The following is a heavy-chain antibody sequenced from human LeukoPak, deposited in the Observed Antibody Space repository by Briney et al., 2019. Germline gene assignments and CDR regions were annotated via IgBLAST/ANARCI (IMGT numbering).Heavy chain of an antibody. CDR2: ISASGGTT. V-gene: IGHV3-23*01. D-gene: IGHD6-6*01. J-gene: IGHJ4*02. CDR1: GFTFNTYA. CDR3: ARLSLESSTSN. Sequence: GGSLRLSCAPSGFTFNTYAMTWVRQTPGKGLEWVSAISASGGTTFYGDPVRGRLTVSRDNSKNTLHLQMNSLRAEDTAVYYCARLSLESSTSNWGQGTLVTVSS.